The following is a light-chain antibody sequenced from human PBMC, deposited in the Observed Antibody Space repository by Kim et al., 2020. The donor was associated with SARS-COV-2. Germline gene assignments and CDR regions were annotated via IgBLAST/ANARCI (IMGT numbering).Light chain of an antibody. J-gene: IGLJ2*01. Sequence: SCPPPSARIAPTVVHFYQPLPGRHPSTFLYDSNQSPSGVPDRFSASIDSSSNSASLIISGLKTDDEADYYCQSYDNSDHRVVFGGGTQLTVL. CDR2: DSN. CDR1: SARIAPTV. CDR3: QSYDNSDHRVV. V-gene: IGLV6-57*01.